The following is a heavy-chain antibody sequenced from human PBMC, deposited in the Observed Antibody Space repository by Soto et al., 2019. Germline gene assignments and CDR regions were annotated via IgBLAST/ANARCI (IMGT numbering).Heavy chain of an antibody. D-gene: IGHD3-16*01. J-gene: IGHJ4*02. Sequence: EVQLLESGGGLVQPGGSLRLSCAASGFTFSSYAMSWVRQAPGKGLAWVSGISVSGGSTYYADSVKGPFTISRDNSQNTLQAQMNSLRAEDTAVYYCASNTRYDPPDYWGQATLVTVSS. CDR3: ASNTRYDPPDY. V-gene: IGHV3-23*01. CDR2: ISVSGGST. CDR1: GFTFSSYA.